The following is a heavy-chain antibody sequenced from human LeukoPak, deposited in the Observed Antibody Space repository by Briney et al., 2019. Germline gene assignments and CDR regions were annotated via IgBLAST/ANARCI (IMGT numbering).Heavy chain of an antibody. J-gene: IGHJ4*02. CDR2: INSDGSWT. CDR1: GNYW. CDR3: VSFYETY. D-gene: IGHD2/OR15-2a*01. V-gene: IGHV3-74*01. Sequence: GKSLRLSCAASGNYWMHWVRQAPGKGLVWVSHINSDGSWTSYADSVKGRFTISKDNAKNTVYLQMNSLRAEDTAVYYCVSFYETYWGRGTLVTVSS.